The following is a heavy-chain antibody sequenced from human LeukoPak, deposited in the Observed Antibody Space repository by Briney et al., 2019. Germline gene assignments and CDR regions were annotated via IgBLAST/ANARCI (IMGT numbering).Heavy chain of an antibody. D-gene: IGHD3-10*01. CDR2: ISYDGSNK. J-gene: IGHJ6*02. Sequence: GGSLRLSCAASGFTFSSYAMHWVRQAPGKGLEWVAVISYDGSNKYYADSVKGRFTISRDNSKNTLYLQMNSLRAEDTAVYYCARDYGSGRYYYGMGVWGQGTTVTVSS. V-gene: IGHV3-30-3*01. CDR3: ARDYGSGRYYYGMGV. CDR1: GFTFSSYA.